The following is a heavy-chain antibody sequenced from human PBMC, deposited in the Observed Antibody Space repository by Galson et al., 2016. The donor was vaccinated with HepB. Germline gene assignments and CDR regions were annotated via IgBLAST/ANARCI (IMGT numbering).Heavy chain of an antibody. CDR2: MYSGGSP. Sequence: SLRLSCAASGFTVSSNYMSWVRQAPGKGLEWVSIMYSGGSPFYADFVKGRFTISRDTSRNTLYLQMNSLRAEDTAVYYCTRDRGFWSGYSGASYRYGMDVWGQGTTVTVSS. CDR3: TRDRGFWSGYSGASYRYGMDV. V-gene: IGHV3-53*01. J-gene: IGHJ6*02. D-gene: IGHD3-3*01. CDR1: GFTVSSNY.